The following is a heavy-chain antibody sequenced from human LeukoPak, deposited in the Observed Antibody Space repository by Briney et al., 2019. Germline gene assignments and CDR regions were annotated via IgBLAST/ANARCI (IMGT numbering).Heavy chain of an antibody. CDR1: GYTFTGYY. V-gene: IGHV1-2*02. CDR3: ARGRSEWLSDAFDI. J-gene: IGHJ3*02. CDR2: INPNSGGT. D-gene: IGHD3-3*01. Sequence: ASVKVSCKASGYTFTGYYMHWVRQASGQGLEWMGWINPNSGGTNYAQKFQGRVTMTRDTSISTAYMELSRLRSDDTAVYYCARGRSEWLSDAFDIWGQGTMVTVSS.